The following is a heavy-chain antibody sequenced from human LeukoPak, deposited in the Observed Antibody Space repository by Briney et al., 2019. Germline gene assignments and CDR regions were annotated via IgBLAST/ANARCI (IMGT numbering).Heavy chain of an antibody. Sequence: PSETLSLTCTVSGGSISSYYWSWIRQPPGKGLEWIGYIYYSGSTNYNPSLKSRVTISVDTSKNQFSLKLSSVTAADTAVYYCARDLGDYVWGSYRYWSEYAFDIWGQGTMVTVSS. CDR3: ARDLGDYVWGSYRYWSEYAFDI. CDR1: GGSISSYY. J-gene: IGHJ3*02. V-gene: IGHV4-59*01. CDR2: IYYSGST. D-gene: IGHD3-16*02.